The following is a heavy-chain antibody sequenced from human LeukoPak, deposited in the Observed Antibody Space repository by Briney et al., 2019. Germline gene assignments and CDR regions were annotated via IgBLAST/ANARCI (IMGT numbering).Heavy chain of an antibody. V-gene: IGHV4-39*07. D-gene: IGHD5-24*01. CDR3: ARDRDGYNYYFDY. CDR2: IYYSGST. CDR1: GGSISSSSYY. J-gene: IGHJ4*02. Sequence: SETLSPTCTVSGGSISSSSYYWGWIRQPPGKGLEWIGSIYYSGSTYYNPSLKSRVTISVDTSKNQCSLKVTSVTAADTAVYYCARDRDGYNYYFDYWGQGTLVTVSS.